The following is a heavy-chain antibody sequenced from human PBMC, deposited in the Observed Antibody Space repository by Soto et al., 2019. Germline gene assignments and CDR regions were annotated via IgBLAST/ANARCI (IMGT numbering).Heavy chain of an antibody. V-gene: IGHV1-18*01. CDR3: ARDKHDILTGYYQD. Sequence: QVQLVQTGAEVKKPGASVKVSCKASGYTFTSYGISWVRQAPGQGLEWMGWISVYNGNTNYAQKLQGRVTMTTDTPTSTAYMELRSMRSDDTAVYYCARDKHDILTGYYQDWGQGILVTVSS. CDR1: GYTFTSYG. D-gene: IGHD3-9*01. CDR2: ISVYNGNT. J-gene: IGHJ4*02.